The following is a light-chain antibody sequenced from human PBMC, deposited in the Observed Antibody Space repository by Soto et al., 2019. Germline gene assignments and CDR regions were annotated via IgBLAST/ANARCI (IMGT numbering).Light chain of an antibody. CDR2: DAS. V-gene: IGKV1-5*01. Sequence: DIQLTQSPSTLSAFVGDRVTITCRASQSIRTWVAWYQHKPGKAPQLLIFDASSLASGVPSRFSGSGSGTQFTLTISSLQPDDFATYYCQQYNTYSTFGQGTRLEI. CDR1: QSIRTW. CDR3: QQYNTYST. J-gene: IGKJ5*01.